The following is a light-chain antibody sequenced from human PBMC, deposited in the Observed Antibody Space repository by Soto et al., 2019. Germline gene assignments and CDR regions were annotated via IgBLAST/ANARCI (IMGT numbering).Light chain of an antibody. V-gene: IGLV2-14*03. CDR2: SVT. J-gene: IGLJ1*01. Sequence: QSVLTQPASVSGSPGQSITISCTGTSSDVGAYNSVSWYQQHPDKAPKPIIFSVTSRTSGLSDRFSGSKSDNTASLTISGLRTEDEADYYCSSATSSSTYLFGTGTKPTVL. CDR3: SSATSSSTYL. CDR1: SSDVGAYNS.